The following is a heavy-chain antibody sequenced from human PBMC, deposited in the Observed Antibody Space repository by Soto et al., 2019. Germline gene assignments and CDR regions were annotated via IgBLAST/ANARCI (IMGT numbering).Heavy chain of an antibody. D-gene: IGHD6-6*01. CDR1: GFTFSSYD. V-gene: IGHV3-13*01. CDR3: ARGGDSSSRNYYYYGMDV. CDR2: IGTAGDT. J-gene: IGHJ6*02. Sequence: PGGSLRLSCAASGFTFSSYDMHWVRQATGKGLEWVSAIGTAGDTYYPGSVKGRFTISRENAKNSLYLQMNSLRAGDTAVYYCARGGDSSSRNYYYYGMDVWGQGTTVTVS.